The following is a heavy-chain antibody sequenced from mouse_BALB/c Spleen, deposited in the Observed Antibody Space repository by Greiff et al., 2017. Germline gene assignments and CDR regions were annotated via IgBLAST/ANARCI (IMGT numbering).Heavy chain of an antibody. D-gene: IGHD2-4*01. CDR3: AGYDYEQAWFAY. V-gene: IGHV3-2*02. J-gene: IGHJ3*01. CDR2: ISYSGST. CDR1: GYSITSDYA. Sequence: EVKLVESGPGLVKPSQSLSLTCTVTGYSITSDYAWNWIRQFPGNKLEWMGYISYSGSTSYNPSLKSRISITRDTSKNQFFLQLNSVTTEDTATYYCAGYDYEQAWFAYWGQGTLVTVSA.